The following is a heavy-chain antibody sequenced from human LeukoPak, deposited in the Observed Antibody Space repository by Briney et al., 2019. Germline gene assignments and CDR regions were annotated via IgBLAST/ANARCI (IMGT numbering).Heavy chain of an antibody. Sequence: GESLRLSCAASGFIVSSNYMSWVRQAPGKGLEWVSLIYSSGNTYYADSVKGRFTISRDNSKNTVYLQMNSLRAEDTAVYYCARDLRDSSDVIYFQDWGQGTLVTVPS. J-gene: IGHJ1*01. V-gene: IGHV3-53*01. CDR1: GFIVSSNY. D-gene: IGHD3-22*01. CDR3: ARDLRDSSDVIYFQD. CDR2: IYSSGNT.